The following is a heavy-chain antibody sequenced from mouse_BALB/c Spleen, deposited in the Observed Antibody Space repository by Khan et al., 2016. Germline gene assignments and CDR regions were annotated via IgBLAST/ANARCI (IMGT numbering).Heavy chain of an antibody. J-gene: IGHJ2*01. V-gene: IGHV3-2*02. CDR2: ISYSGST. CDR1: GYSITSEYA. Sequence: EVQLQESGPGLVKPSQSLSLTCTVTGYSITSEYAWNWIRQFPGNKLEWMGYISYSGSTSYNPSLKSRISITRETSKNQFFMQLNSVTTEDSATCYCAVSLLLRRDYLDYWRQGTTHTVSS. D-gene: IGHD1-1*01. CDR3: AVSLLLRRDYLDY.